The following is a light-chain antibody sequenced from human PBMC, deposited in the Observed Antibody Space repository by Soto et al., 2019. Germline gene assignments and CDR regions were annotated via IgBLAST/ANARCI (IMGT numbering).Light chain of an antibody. CDR2: GAS. CDR3: QQYCSSPLYI. J-gene: IGKJ2*01. V-gene: IGKV3-20*01. Sequence: EIVLTQSPGTLSLSPGERATLSCRASQSVSSTYLAWYQHKPGQAPRLLIHGASIRATGVPDRFSGSGSGTDFTLTIRRVEPDDVAVYFCQQYCSSPLYIFGQGTKLEIK. CDR1: QSVSSTY.